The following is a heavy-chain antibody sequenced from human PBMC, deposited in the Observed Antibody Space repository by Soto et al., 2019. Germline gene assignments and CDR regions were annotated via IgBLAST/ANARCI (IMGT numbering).Heavy chain of an antibody. J-gene: IGHJ4*02. CDR1: GFTFSSYG. CDR3: AKQLQGPPAFDY. CDR2: ISYDGSNK. Sequence: PGGSLRLSCAAPGFTFSSYGMHWVRQAPGKGLEWVAVISYDGSNKYYADSVKGRFTISRDNSKNTLYLQMNSLRAEDTAVYYCAKQLQGPPAFDYWGQGTLVTVSS. V-gene: IGHV3-30*18. D-gene: IGHD6-6*01.